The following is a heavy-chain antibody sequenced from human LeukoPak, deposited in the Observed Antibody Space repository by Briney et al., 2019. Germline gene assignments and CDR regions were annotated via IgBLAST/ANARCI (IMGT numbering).Heavy chain of an antibody. J-gene: IGHJ4*02. CDR3: ARHLVGATRNFDY. CDR1: GYSFTSYW. V-gene: IGHV5-10-1*01. Sequence: GESLKIPCRASGYSFTSYWIIWVGQMPGKGLDGMGRIDPSDSYTNYSTSFQGHVTISADRSISTAYLQWSSLKASDTAMYYCARHLVGATRNFDYWGQGTLVTVSS. CDR2: IDPSDSYT. D-gene: IGHD1-26*01.